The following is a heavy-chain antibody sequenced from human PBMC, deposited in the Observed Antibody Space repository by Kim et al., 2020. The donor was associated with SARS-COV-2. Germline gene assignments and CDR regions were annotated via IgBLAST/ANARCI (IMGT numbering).Heavy chain of an antibody. V-gene: IGHV4-59*08. J-gene: IGHJ4*02. CDR2: LYHNDGT. CDR3: ARHRDVGFFVY. CDR1: GTSISSYY. Sequence: SETLSLTCTVYGTSISSYYWSWIRQSPVGGLEWIGYLYHNDGTTYNPALESRVTIAFDTSKNQLSLRLRSVTAADTAVYYCARHRDVGFFVYWGQGTQVTVSS. D-gene: IGHD3-10*01.